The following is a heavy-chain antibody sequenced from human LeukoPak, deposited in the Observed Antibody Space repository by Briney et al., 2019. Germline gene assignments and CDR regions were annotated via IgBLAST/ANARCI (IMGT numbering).Heavy chain of an antibody. CDR1: GYTFTSYY. CDR3: AAVVAALDGFDP. Sequence: ASVKVSCKASGYTFTSYYMHWVRQAPGQGLEWMGWISAYNGNTNYAQKLQGRVTMTTDTSTSTAYMELRSLRSDDTAVYYCAAVVAALDGFDPWGQGTLVTVSS. V-gene: IGHV1-18*04. J-gene: IGHJ5*02. CDR2: ISAYNGNT. D-gene: IGHD2-15*01.